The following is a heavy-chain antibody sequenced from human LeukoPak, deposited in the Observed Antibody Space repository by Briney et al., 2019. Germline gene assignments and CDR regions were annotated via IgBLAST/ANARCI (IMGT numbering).Heavy chain of an antibody. D-gene: IGHD1/OR15-1a*01. CDR3: ATWNSDWEFAY. CDR2: IKEDGSDK. CDR1: GFTFSGSW. V-gene: IGHV3-7*05. Sequence: PGGSLTLSCAASGFTFSGSWMTWVRQAPGKGLEGVAHIKEDGSDKYYVDSVTGRFTISRDNTKNSLYLQMSSLRAEDTAVYYCATWNSDWEFAYWGQGTLVSVSS. J-gene: IGHJ4*02.